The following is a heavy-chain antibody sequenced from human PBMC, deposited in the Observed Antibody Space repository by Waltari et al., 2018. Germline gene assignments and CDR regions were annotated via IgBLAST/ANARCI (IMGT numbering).Heavy chain of an antibody. V-gene: IGHV1-2*02. D-gene: IGHD4-17*01. CDR3: AREGVDYGDHKGVWGLDV. CDR1: GYIFTGYY. CDR2: NNPKSGGT. Sequence: QVQLVQSGAEVKKPGASVKVSCKASGYIFTGYYIHWVRQAPGQGLEWKGRNNPKSGGTKYAQKVQGRVTMTRDTSISTAHMELNSLRSDDTAVLFCAREGVDYGDHKGVWGLDVWGQGTTVSVS. J-gene: IGHJ6*02.